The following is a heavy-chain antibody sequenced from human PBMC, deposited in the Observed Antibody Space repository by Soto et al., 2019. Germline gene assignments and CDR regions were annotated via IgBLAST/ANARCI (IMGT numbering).Heavy chain of an antibody. D-gene: IGHD3-22*01. J-gene: IGHJ4*02. Sequence: EVQLVESGGGLVQPGGSLRLSCAASAFTFRNYWMSWVRQSPGKGLECVAKIKEDGSEKYYVDSVKGRFTISRDNAENSVYLQMNGLTVEDTAMYYCARASSGTSGAIDYWGQGTLVTVSS. CDR2: IKEDGSEK. CDR3: ARASSGTSGAIDY. CDR1: AFTFRNYW. V-gene: IGHV3-7*04.